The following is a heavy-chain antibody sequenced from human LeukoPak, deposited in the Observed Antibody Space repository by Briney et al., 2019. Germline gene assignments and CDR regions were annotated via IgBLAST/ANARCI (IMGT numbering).Heavy chain of an antibody. CDR2: IYSDGST. J-gene: IGHJ6*02. Sequence: SETLSLTCSVSGDSISRSSYYWGWIRQPPGEGLEWIGTIYSDGSTYHNPSLKSRVTISVDASKNQFSLKLRSVTAADTAVYYCARRYYYGSGMEGMDVWGQGTTVTVSS. D-gene: IGHD3-10*01. V-gene: IGHV4-39*07. CDR1: GDSISRSSYY. CDR3: ARRYYYGSGMEGMDV.